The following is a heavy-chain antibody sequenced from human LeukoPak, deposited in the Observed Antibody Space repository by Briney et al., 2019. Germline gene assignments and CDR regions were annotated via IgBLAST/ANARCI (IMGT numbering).Heavy chain of an antibody. CDR1: GFTFSTYA. V-gene: IGHV3-30*04. CDR2: ISYDGSSK. CDR3: AKTVDSSGWYTPFDY. J-gene: IGHJ4*02. Sequence: QPGRSLRLSCAASGFTFSTYAMHWVCQAPGKGLEWVAVISYDGSSKYYADSVKGRFTISRDNSKNTLYLQMNSLRAEDTAVYYCAKTVDSSGWYTPFDYWGQGTLVTVSS. D-gene: IGHD6-19*01.